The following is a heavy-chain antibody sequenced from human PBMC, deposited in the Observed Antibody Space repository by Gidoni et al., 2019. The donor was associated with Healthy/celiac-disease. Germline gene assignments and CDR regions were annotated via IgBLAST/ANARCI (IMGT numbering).Heavy chain of an antibody. Sequence: QVPLVESGGGVVQPGRSLRLSCAASGFTFSSSGMHWVRQAPGKGLEWVAVISYDGSNKYYADSVKGRFTISRDNSKNTLYLQMNSLRAEDTAVYYCAKDQGAVAGTEAVFDYWGQGTLVTVSS. V-gene: IGHV3-30*18. D-gene: IGHD6-19*01. CDR1: GFTFSSSG. CDR3: AKDQGAVAGTEAVFDY. CDR2: ISYDGSNK. J-gene: IGHJ4*02.